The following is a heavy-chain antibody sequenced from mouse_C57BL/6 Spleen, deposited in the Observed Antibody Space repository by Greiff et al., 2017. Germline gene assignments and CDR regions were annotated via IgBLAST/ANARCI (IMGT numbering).Heavy chain of an antibody. CDR1: GYTFTSYW. Sequence: VQLQQPGAELVMPGASVKLSCKASGYTFTSYWMHWVKQRPGQGLEWIGEIDPSDSYTNYNQKFKGKSTLTVDKSSSTAYMQLSSLTSEDSAVYYCATSYGTPFAYWGQGTLVTVSA. J-gene: IGHJ3*01. CDR2: IDPSDSYT. CDR3: ATSYGTPFAY. V-gene: IGHV1-69*01. D-gene: IGHD1-1*01.